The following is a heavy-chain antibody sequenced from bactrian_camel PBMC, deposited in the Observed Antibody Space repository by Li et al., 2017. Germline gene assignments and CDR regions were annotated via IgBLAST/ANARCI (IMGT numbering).Heavy chain of an antibody. CDR1: GFTFSNND. J-gene: IGHJ6*01. CDR3: TTGTTDYGGSWFSSGY. D-gene: IGHD2*01. Sequence: VQLVESGGGLAQPGGSRSLSCAVSGFTFSNNDMTWLRQAPGKGLEWVASIKKYGPTRYADSVKGRFTISRDNTKNTVFLQMNNLKSEDTALYYCTTGTTDYGGSWFSSGYWGQGTQVTVS. V-gene: IGHV3S40*01. CDR2: IKKYGPT.